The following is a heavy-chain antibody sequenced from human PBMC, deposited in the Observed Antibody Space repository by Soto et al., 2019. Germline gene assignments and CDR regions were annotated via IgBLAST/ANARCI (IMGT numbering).Heavy chain of an antibody. CDR3: ARGTLTSYFDY. V-gene: IGHV4-59*01. J-gene: IGHJ4*02. CDR1: GGSISSYY. CDR2: FYYSGST. Sequence: PSETLSVTWTVAGGSISSYYWSWIRQPPGKGLEWIGYFYYSGSTNYNPSLKSRVTISVDTSKNQFSLKLSSVTAADTAVYYCARGTLTSYFDYWGQGTLVTVSS.